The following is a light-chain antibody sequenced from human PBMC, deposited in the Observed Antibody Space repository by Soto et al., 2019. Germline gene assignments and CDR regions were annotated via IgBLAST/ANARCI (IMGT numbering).Light chain of an antibody. CDR3: SSYTSSSTSLHV. CDR2: DVS. J-gene: IGLJ1*01. V-gene: IGLV2-14*01. CDR1: SSDVGGYNY. Sequence: QSALTQPASVSGSPGQSITISCTGTSSDVGGYNYVSWYQQHPGKAPKLMIYDVSNWPSGVSNRFSGSKSGNTASLTISGLQAEDEADYYCSSYTSSSTSLHVFGTGTKLTVL.